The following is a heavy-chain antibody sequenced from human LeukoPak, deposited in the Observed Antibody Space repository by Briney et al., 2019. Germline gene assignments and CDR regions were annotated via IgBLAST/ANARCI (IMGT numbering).Heavy chain of an antibody. CDR2: FDPEDGET. J-gene: IGHJ3*02. V-gene: IGHV1-24*01. Sequence: ASVKVSCKVSGYTLTELSMHWVRQAPGKGLEWMGGFDPEDGETIYAQKFQGRVTMTEDTSTDTAYMELRSLRSDDTAVYYCARTFYDFWNGFSNYDSFDIWGQGTMVTVSS. D-gene: IGHD3-3*01. CDR1: GYTLTELS. CDR3: ARTFYDFWNGFSNYDSFDI.